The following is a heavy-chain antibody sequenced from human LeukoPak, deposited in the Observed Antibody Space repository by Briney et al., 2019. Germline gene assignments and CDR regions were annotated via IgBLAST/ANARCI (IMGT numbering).Heavy chain of an antibody. Sequence: ASVKVSCKASGYTFTGYYMHWVRQAPGQGLEWMGWINPNSGGTNYAQKFQGRVTMTRDTSINTAYMELSRLRSDDTAVYYCTRDDGSGSYRFDYWGQGTLVTVSS. CDR2: INPNSGGT. V-gene: IGHV1-2*02. D-gene: IGHD3-10*01. J-gene: IGHJ4*02. CDR3: TRDDGSGSYRFDY. CDR1: GYTFTGYY.